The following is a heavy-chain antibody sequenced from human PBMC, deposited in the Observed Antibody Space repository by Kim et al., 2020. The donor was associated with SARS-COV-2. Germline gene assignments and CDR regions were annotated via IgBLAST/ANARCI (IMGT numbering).Heavy chain of an antibody. Sequence: ASVKVSCKASGYTFTSYYMHWVRQAPGQGLEWMGIINPSGGSTSYAQKFQGRVTMTRDTSTSTVYMELSSLRSEDTAVYYCARDLEVKGLWSEASDFYYGMDVWGQGTTVTVSS. J-gene: IGHJ6*02. CDR3: ARDLEVKGLWSEASDFYYGMDV. CDR1: GYTFTSYY. D-gene: IGHD3-10*02. CDR2: INPSGGST. V-gene: IGHV1-46*01.